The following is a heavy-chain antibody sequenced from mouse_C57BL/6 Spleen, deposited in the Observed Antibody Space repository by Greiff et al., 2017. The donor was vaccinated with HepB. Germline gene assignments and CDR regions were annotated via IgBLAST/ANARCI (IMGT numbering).Heavy chain of an antibody. CDR1: GYTFTSYT. V-gene: IGHV1-4*01. CDR2: INPSSGYT. J-gene: IGHJ2*01. Sequence: QVQLQQSGAELARPGASVKMSCKASGYTFTSYTMHWVKQRPGQGLEWIGYINPSSGYTKYNQKFKDKATLTADKSSSTAYMQLSSLTSEDSAVYYCARSDYDFRFDYWGQGTTLTVSS. D-gene: IGHD2-4*01. CDR3: ARSDYDFRFDY.